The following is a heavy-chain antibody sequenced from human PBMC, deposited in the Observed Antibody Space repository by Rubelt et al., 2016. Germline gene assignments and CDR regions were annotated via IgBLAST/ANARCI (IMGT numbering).Heavy chain of an antibody. Sequence: QLQLQGSGPGLVKPSETLSLTCTVSGGSISSSSYYWGWIRQPPGKGLEWIGSIYYSGSTYYNPSLKVRVTMSVDTSKNQFSLKLSSVTAADTAVYYCARRGGSYYDAFDIWGQGTMVTVSS. CDR3: ARRGGSYYDAFDI. V-gene: IGHV4-39*01. CDR2: IYYSGST. D-gene: IGHD1-26*01. CDR1: GGSISSSSYY. J-gene: IGHJ3*02.